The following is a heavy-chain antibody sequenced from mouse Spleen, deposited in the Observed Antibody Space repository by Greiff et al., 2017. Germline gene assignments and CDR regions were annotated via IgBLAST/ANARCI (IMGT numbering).Heavy chain of an antibody. CDR3: ARHGTTVVAPFAY. V-gene: IGHV5-9-2*01. J-gene: IGHJ3*01. D-gene: IGHD1-1*01. Sequence: EVMLVESGGGLVKPGGSLKLSCAASGFTFSSYGMSWVRQTPEKRLEWVATISGGGSYTYYPDSVKGRFTISRDNAKNNLYLQMSSLRSEDTALYYCARHGTTVVAPFAYWGQGTLVTVSA. CDR2: ISGGGSYT. CDR1: GFTFSSYG.